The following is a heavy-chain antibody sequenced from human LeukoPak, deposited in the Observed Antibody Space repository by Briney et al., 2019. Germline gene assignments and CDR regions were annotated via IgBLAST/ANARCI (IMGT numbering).Heavy chain of an antibody. V-gene: IGHV1-69*06. CDR3: ARTTGSGSYYNSGHYFDY. CDR2: IIPIFGTA. D-gene: IGHD3-10*01. Sequence: ASVKVSCKASGGTFSSYAISWVRQAPGQGLEWMGGIIPIFGTANYAQKFQGRVTITADKSTSTAYMELSSLRSEDTAVYYCARTTGSGSYYNSGHYFDYWGQGTLVTVSS. CDR1: GGTFSSYA. J-gene: IGHJ4*02.